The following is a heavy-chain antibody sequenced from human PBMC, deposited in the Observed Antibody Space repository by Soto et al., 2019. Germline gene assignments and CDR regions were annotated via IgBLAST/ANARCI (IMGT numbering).Heavy chain of an antibody. Sequence: GGSLRLSCAASGFTFSSYDMHWFRQATGKGLEWVSAIGTAGDTYYPGSVKGRFTISRENAKNSLYLQMNSLRAGDTAVYYCARGRVVVAATSGPFFDYWGQGTLVTVSS. CDR3: ARGRVVVAATSGPFFDY. D-gene: IGHD2-15*01. V-gene: IGHV3-13*01. CDR2: IGTAGDT. CDR1: GFTFSSYD. J-gene: IGHJ4*02.